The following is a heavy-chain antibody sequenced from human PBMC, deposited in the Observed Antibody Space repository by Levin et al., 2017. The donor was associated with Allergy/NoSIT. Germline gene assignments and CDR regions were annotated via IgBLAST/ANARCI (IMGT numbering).Heavy chain of an antibody. V-gene: IGHV2-5*02. Sequence: SGPTLVKPTQTLTLTCTFSGFSLTPSGVGVGWIRQPPGKALEWLALIYWDDDKRYSPSLKSRLTITNATSNNQVVLTITNLDPVATGTYFCAHSPKYNHGDGDFDSWGQGTLVTVSS. CDR1: GFSLTPSGVG. J-gene: IGHJ4*02. CDR2: IYWDDDK. D-gene: IGHD5-18*01. CDR3: AHSPKYNHGDGDFDS.